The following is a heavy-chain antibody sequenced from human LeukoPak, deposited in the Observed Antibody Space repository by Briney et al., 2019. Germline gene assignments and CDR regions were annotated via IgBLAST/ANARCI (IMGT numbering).Heavy chain of an antibody. V-gene: IGHV3-30*18. J-gene: IGHJ6*03. D-gene: IGHD5-12*01. CDR3: AKMSLPGYSGYDYGSYYYYMDV. CDR2: ISYDGSNK. CDR1: GFTFSSYG. Sequence: PGGSLRLSCAASGFTFSSYGMHWVRQAPGKGLEWVAVISYDGSNKYYADSVKGRFTISRDNSKNTLYLQMNSLRAEDTAVYYCAKMSLPGYSGYDYGSYYYYMDVWGKGTTVTISS.